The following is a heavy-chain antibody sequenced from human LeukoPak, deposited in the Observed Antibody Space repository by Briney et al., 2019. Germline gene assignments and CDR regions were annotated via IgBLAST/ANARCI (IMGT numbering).Heavy chain of an antibody. J-gene: IGHJ5*02. Sequence: ASVKVSCKSSGYTFTGYYMYWVRQAPAQGLEWMGWINPNSGGTNYAQKFQGRVTMTRDTSISTAYMELSRLRSDDTAVYYCARDRSAYLANWFDPWGQGTLVTVSS. CDR1: GYTFTGYY. CDR3: ARDRSAYLANWFDP. V-gene: IGHV1-2*02. CDR2: INPNSGGT.